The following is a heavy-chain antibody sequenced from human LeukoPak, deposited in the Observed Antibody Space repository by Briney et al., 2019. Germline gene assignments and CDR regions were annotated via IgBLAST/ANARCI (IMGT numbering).Heavy chain of an antibody. CDR1: GFTFTNYW. CDR2: IWYDGSNK. V-gene: IGHV3-33*08. Sequence: GGSLRLSCAASGFTFTNYWMSWVRQAPGKGLEWVAVIWYDGSNKYYADSVKGRFTISRDNSKNTLYLQMNSLRAEDTAVYYCARDGYDILTGYGFDIWGQGTMVTVSS. J-gene: IGHJ3*02. D-gene: IGHD3-9*01. CDR3: ARDGYDILTGYGFDI.